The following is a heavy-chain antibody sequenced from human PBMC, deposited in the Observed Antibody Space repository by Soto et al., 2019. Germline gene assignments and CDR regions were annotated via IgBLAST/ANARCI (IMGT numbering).Heavy chain of an antibody. D-gene: IGHD2-21*02. V-gene: IGHV4-30-4*01. CDR2: IFDSGIT. CDR1: GGSIRSSLYY. Sequence: PSETLSLTCTVSGGSIRSSLYYWSWIRQPPGKGLEWIGYIFDSGITHYNPSLKSRVAMSVDTSKNQFSLNLTPVTAADTAVYFCASQFCSGGACFNWFAPWGHGTLVTVSS. J-gene: IGHJ5*02. CDR3: ASQFCSGGACFNWFAP.